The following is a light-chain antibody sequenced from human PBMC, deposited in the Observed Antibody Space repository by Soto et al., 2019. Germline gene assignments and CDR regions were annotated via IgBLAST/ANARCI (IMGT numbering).Light chain of an antibody. J-gene: IGKJ2*01. Sequence: EIVLTQSPGTLSLSPGERATLSCRASQSVSSSYLAWYQQKPGQAPRLLIYGASSRATGIPDRFSGSGSGTAVTLTISRLEPEDCAVYYCQQYGNSRYTFGQGTKLEIK. CDR2: GAS. CDR1: QSVSSSY. V-gene: IGKV3-20*01. CDR3: QQYGNSRYT.